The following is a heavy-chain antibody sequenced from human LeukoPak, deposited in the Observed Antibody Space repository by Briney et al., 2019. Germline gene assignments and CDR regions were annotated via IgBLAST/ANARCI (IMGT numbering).Heavy chain of an antibody. CDR1: GITFSSYG. V-gene: IGHV3-33*01. Sequence: GGSLRLSCAASGITFSSYGIPWVRQAPGKGLEWVAVIWPDGSNKYYVDSVKGRFTISRDNSKNTLWLQMNSLRVEDTAVYYCASAAGAFDFWGQGTMVTVSS. J-gene: IGHJ3*01. CDR3: ASAAGAFDF. CDR2: IWPDGSNK. D-gene: IGHD6-13*01.